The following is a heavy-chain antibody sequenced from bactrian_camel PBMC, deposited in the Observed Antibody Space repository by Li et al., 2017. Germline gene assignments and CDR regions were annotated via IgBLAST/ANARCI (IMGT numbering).Heavy chain of an antibody. Sequence: ESGGGAVQAGGSLRLSCEASEAAFSNDCMAWFRHAPGKERELVAFIDNDGTTNYADSVKGRFTIYTDNAKNTLYLQMNSLKPEDTAMYYCAARPCATGSFEHWGQGTQVTV. D-gene: IGHD4*01. CDR1: EAAFSNDC. J-gene: IGHJ4*01. CDR3: AARPCATGSFEH. V-gene: IGHV3S57*01. CDR2: IDNDGTT.